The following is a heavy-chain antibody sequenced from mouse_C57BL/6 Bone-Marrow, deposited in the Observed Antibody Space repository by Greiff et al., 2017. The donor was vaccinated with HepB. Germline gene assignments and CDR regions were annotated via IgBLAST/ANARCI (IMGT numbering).Heavy chain of an antibody. Sequence: VQLQQSGAELARPGASVKLSCKASGYTFTSYGISWVKQRTGQGLEWIGEIYPRSGNTYYNEKFKGKATLTADKSSSTAYMELRSLTSEDSAVYFCARRYYGVWYFDVWGTGTTVTVSS. CDR1: GYTFTSYG. V-gene: IGHV1-81*01. D-gene: IGHD1-1*01. CDR2: IYPRSGNT. J-gene: IGHJ1*03. CDR3: ARRYYGVWYFDV.